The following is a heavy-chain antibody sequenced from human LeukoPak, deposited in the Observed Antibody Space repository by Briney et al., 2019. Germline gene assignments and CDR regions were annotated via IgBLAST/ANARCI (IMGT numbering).Heavy chain of an antibody. CDR3: ARVARGIPKPAWYFDL. V-gene: IGHV4-4*07. J-gene: IGHJ2*01. CDR1: GGSISSYY. Sequence: SETLSLTCTVSGGSISSYYWSWIRQPAGKGLEWIGRIYTSGSTNYNPSLKSRVTMSVDTSKNQFSLKLSSVTAADTAVYYCARVARGIPKPAWYFDLWGRGTLVTVSS. CDR2: IYTSGST.